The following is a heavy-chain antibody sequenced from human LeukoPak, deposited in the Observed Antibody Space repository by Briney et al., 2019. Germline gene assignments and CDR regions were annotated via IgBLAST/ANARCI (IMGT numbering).Heavy chain of an antibody. CDR3: ARAPRTQMTTVTRGWFDP. V-gene: IGHV1-2*02. CDR2: INSNSGGT. CDR1: GYTFTAYY. J-gene: IGHJ5*02. D-gene: IGHD4-11*01. Sequence: ASVKVSCKASGYTFTAYYLHWVRQAPGQGLEWMGWINSNSGGTNSAQKFQGRVTMTRDTSISTAYMEMSRLRSDDTAVYYCARAPRTQMTTVTRGWFDPWGQGTLVTVSS.